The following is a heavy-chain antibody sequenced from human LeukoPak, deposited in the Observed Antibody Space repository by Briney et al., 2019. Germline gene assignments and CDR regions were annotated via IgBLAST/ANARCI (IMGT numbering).Heavy chain of an antibody. V-gene: IGHV1-24*01. J-gene: IGHJ4*02. CDR3: AAGRPYSLLDY. Sequence: GASVKVSCTVSGPSLTELSLYWVRQAPGKGLEWMGGFDVIDGETFYAQKFQGRVTMTEDSSADTAYMELRSLTSGDTALYYCAAGRPYSLLDYWGQGTLVTVSS. CDR2: FDVIDGET. CDR1: GPSLTELS. D-gene: IGHD5-18*01.